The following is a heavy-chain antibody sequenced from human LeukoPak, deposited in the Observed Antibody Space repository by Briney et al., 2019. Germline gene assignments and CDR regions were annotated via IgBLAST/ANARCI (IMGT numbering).Heavy chain of an antibody. Sequence: ASVKVSRKASGYTFTDNYIHWVRQAPGQGLEWMGRINPKTGGTNYAQKFQGRVTMTTDTSISTAYMDLSSLRSDDTAVYTCARDGPGYCSPTSCSDNWFDPWGQGALVTVSS. CDR1: GYTFTDNY. CDR2: INPKTGGT. D-gene: IGHD2-2*01. CDR3: ARDGPGYCSPTSCSDNWFDP. J-gene: IGHJ5*02. V-gene: IGHV1-2*06.